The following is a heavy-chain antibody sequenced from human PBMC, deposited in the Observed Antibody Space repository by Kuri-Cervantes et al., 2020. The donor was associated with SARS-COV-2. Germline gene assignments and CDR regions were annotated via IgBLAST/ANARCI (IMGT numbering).Heavy chain of an antibody. CDR2: IYYTGST. CDR1: GGSISSSSYY. CDR3: ASLWGNTRPFDY. J-gene: IGHJ4*02. D-gene: IGHD3-16*01. V-gene: IGHV4-61*05. Sequence: SETLSLTCTVSGGSISSSSYYWGWIRQPPGKGLEWIGYIYYTGSTNYNPSLKSRVTISVDTSKSQFSLKLSSVTAADTAVYYCASLWGNTRPFDYWGQGTLVTVSS.